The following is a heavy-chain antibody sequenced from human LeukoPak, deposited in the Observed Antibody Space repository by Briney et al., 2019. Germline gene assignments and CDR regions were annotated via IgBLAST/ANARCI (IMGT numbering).Heavy chain of an antibody. CDR1: GFTFSSYW. J-gene: IGHJ6*03. CDR2: ISGSGGST. Sequence: GGSLRLSCAASGFTFSSYWMSWVRQAPGKGLEWVSAISGSGGSTYYADSVKGRFTISRDNSKNTLYLQMNSLRAEDTAVYYCAKQNYGDYTNYYYYYYMDVWGKGTTVTVSS. V-gene: IGHV3-23*01. D-gene: IGHD4-17*01. CDR3: AKQNYGDYTNYYYYYYMDV.